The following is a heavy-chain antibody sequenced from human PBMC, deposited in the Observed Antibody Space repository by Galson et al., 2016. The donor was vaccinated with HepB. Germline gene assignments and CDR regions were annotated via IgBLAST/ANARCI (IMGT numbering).Heavy chain of an antibody. CDR2: IFYSGST. J-gene: IGHJ6*02. CDR3: ASELWFGESSNFYYYGSDV. V-gene: IGHV4-39*02. Sequence: SETLSLTCSASGASISSSSYYWAWIRQPPGKGLEWIGSIFYSGSTSYNPSLKSRVTISVDTSKNQFSLKLISMTAADTAVYYCASELWFGESSNFYYYGSDVWGPGTTVIVSS. CDR1: GASISSSSYY. D-gene: IGHD3-10*01.